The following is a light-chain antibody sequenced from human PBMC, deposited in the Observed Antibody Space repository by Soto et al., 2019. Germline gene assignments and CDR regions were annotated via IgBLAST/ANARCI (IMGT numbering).Light chain of an antibody. J-gene: IGKJ5*01. V-gene: IGKV3-11*01. Sequence: EIVLTQSPATLSLSPGERVTLSCRASQSVSSHLAWYQQKAGQAPRLLIYAASNRATGVPARFSGSGSGTDFSLTLSSLEPEDFAVYYCQQRAHWSSIIFGQGTRLEI. CDR1: QSVSSH. CDR2: AAS. CDR3: QQRAHWSSII.